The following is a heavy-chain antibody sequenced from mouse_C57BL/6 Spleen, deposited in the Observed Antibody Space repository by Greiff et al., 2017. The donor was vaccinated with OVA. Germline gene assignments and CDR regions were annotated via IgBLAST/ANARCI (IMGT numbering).Heavy chain of an antibody. CDR1: GFTFNTYA. D-gene: IGHD2-3*01. J-gene: IGHJ4*01. CDR2: IRSKSSNYAT. Sequence: EVKLMESGGGLVQPKGSLKLSCAASGFTFNTYAMHWVRQAPGKGLEWVARIRSKSSNYATYYADSVKDRFTISRDDSQRMLYLQMNNLKTEYTAMYFCVRNRACRGYYVGYAMDYWGQGTSVTVSS. V-gene: IGHV10-3*01. CDR3: VRNRACRGYYVGYAMDY.